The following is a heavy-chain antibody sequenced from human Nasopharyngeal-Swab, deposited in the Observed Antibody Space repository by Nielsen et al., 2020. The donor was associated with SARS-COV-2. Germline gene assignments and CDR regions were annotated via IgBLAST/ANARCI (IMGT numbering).Heavy chain of an antibody. CDR2: IWYDGSIE. Sequence: GESLKISCEASGFIFSNYGMHWVRQAPGQGLEWVAIIWYDGSIEYYADSVKGRFTISRDNSKNTLYLQMNSLRVEDSAVYHCATDYAFGMDVWGQGTTVTVSS. V-gene: IGHV3-33*01. CDR3: ATDYAFGMDV. D-gene: IGHD4-17*01. J-gene: IGHJ6*02. CDR1: GFIFSNYG.